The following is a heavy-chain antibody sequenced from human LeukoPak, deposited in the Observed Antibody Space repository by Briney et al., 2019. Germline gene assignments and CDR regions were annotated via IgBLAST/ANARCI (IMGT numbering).Heavy chain of an antibody. J-gene: IGHJ4*02. CDR3: VRHISTNTGYFDS. CDR2: VYYDGTS. V-gene: IGHV4-39*01. Sequence: SETLSLTCTVSGGSINSHSYYWGWIRQTPGKGLEWIGSVYYDGTSYSNPSLSSRVAIFVDTSRDQFSLDLSFVTTADTALYYCVRHISTNTGYFDSCGQGTPVSVSS. CDR1: GGSINSHSYY. D-gene: IGHD5-24*01.